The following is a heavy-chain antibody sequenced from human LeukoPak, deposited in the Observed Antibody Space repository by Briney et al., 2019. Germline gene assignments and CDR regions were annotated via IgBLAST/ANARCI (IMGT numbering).Heavy chain of an antibody. Sequence: ASVKVSCKASGYTFTGYYMHWVRQAPGQGLEWMGWINPNSGGTKYAQKFQGRVTMTRDTSISTAYMELSRLRSDDTAVYYCARGGAYYDILTGYAREYYFDYWGQGTLVTVSS. CDR3: ARGGAYYDILTGYAREYYFDY. D-gene: IGHD3-9*01. J-gene: IGHJ4*02. CDR1: GYTFTGYY. V-gene: IGHV1-2*02. CDR2: INPNSGGT.